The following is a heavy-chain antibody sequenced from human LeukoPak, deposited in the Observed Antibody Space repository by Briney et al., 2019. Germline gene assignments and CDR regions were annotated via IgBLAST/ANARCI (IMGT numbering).Heavy chain of an antibody. CDR1: GFTFSSYW. V-gene: IGHV3-74*01. CDR3: AREGGYSYGYVDY. J-gene: IGHJ4*02. CDR2: INPDGSVT. D-gene: IGHD5-18*01. Sequence: GGSLRLSCAASGFTFSSYWMHWVRQPPGKGPVWVSRINPDGSVTTHADSVEGRFTISRDNAENTLYLQMNSLRAEDTAVYYCAREGGYSYGYVDYWGQGTLVTVSS.